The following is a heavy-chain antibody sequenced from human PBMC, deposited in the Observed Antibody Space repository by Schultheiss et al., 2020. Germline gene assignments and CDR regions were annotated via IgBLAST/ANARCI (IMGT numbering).Heavy chain of an antibody. J-gene: IGHJ4*02. CDR1: GGSFSGYY. D-gene: IGHD3-22*01. CDR3: ARGSLITMIVVAPFDY. V-gene: IGHV4-34*01. CDR2: INHSGST. Sequence: SETLSLTCAVYGGSFSGYYWSWIRQPPGKGLEWIGEINHSGSTNYNPSLKSRVTILVDTSKIQFSLKLSSVTAADTAVYYCARGSLITMIVVAPFDYWGQGTLVTVSS.